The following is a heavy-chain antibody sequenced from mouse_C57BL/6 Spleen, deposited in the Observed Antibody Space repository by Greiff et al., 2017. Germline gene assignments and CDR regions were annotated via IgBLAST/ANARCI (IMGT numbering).Heavy chain of an antibody. D-gene: IGHD2-4*01. CDR3: ARGDYDGAWFAY. CDR2: ISYSGST. Sequence: VQLKESGPGMVKPSQSLSLTCTVTGYSITSGYDWHCIRHFPGNKLEWMGYISYSGSTNYNPSLKSRISITHDTSKNHFFLKLNSVTTEDTATYYCARGDYDGAWFAYWGQGTLVTVSA. CDR1: GYSITSGYD. J-gene: IGHJ3*01. V-gene: IGHV3-1*01.